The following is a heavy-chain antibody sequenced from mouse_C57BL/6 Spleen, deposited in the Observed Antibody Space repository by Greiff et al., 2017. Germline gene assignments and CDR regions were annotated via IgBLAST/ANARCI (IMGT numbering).Heavy chain of an antibody. V-gene: IGHV5-4*01. Sequence: EVMLVESGGGLVKPGGSLKLSCAASGFTFSSYAMSWVRQTPEKRLEWVATISDGGSYTYYPDNVKGRFTISRDNAKNNLYLQMSHLKSEDTAMYYCARDAVVFDYWGQGTTLTVSS. J-gene: IGHJ2*01. D-gene: IGHD1-1*01. CDR1: GFTFSSYA. CDR2: ISDGGSYT. CDR3: ARDAVVFDY.